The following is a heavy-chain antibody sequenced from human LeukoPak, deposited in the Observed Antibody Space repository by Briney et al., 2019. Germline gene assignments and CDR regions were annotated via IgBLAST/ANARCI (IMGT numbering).Heavy chain of an antibody. V-gene: IGHV3-7*04. Sequence: PGGPLRLSCAASGFTFSTYWRSWVRQAPGKGLEWVANIHQDGNEKYYVDSVKGRFTISRDNAKNSLYLQMNSLRAEDTAVYYCARGDKFSGDYWGQGTLVTVSS. CDR2: IHQDGNEK. D-gene: IGHD2-15*01. CDR1: GFTFSTYW. CDR3: ARGDKFSGDY. J-gene: IGHJ4*02.